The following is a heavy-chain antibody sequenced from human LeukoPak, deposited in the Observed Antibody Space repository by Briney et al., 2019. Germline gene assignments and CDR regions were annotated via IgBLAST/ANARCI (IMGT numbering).Heavy chain of an antibody. J-gene: IGHJ4*02. CDR2: IYYSGSI. D-gene: IGHD3-10*01. CDR1: GGSISGYY. CDR3: ARHLYGSGSYDY. V-gene: IGHV4-59*08. Sequence: SEPLSLTCTVSGGSISGYYWSWIRQPPGKGLEWIGDIYYSGSINYNPSLKSRVTISVDTSKNQFSLKLTSVTAADTAVYYCARHLYGSGSYDYWGQGTLVTVSS.